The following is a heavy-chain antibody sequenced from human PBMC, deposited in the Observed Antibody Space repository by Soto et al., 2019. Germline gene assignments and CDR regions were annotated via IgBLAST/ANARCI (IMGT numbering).Heavy chain of an antibody. D-gene: IGHD6-19*01. CDR1: GFTFSTSA. CDR3: ARDVRAVTGYYYYGMDV. J-gene: IGHJ6*02. CDR2: ISYDAINK. Sequence: GGSLRLSCAASGFTFSTSAMYWVRQGPGKGLEWVALISYDAINKYYADSVKGRFTISRDNSKNTLYLQMNSLRAEDTAVYYCARDVRAVTGYYYYGMDVWGQGTTVTVSS. V-gene: IGHV3-30-3*01.